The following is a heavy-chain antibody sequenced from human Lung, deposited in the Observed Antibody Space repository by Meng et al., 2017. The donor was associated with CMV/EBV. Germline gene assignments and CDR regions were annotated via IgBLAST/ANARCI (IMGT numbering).Heavy chain of an antibody. D-gene: IGHD3-10*01. V-gene: IGHV4-31*03. CDR1: GGPIKNPNYY. CDR2: SYYTGA. Sequence: TCTVSGGPIKNPNYYWSWNRHQPGKGLEWLGYSYYTGAYYNPSLASRIFISLDSSSNRYSLTLRAVTAADTALYFCARMLGSGSEDYWGPETLVPSPQ. CDR3: ARMLGSGSEDY. J-gene: IGHJ4*02.